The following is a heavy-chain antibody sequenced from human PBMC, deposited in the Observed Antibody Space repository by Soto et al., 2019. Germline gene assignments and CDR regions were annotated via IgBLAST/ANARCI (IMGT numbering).Heavy chain of an antibody. CDR2: INAGNGNT. CDR3: ARGSVVGFDP. J-gene: IGHJ5*02. CDR1: GYTFTSYA. D-gene: IGHD2-15*01. Sequence: QVQLVQSGAEVKKPWASVKVSCKASGYTFTSYAMHWVRQAPGQRLEWMGWINAGNGNTKYSQKFQGRVTITRDTSASTAYMELSSLRSEDTAVYYCARGSVVGFDPWGQGTLVTVSS. V-gene: IGHV1-3*01.